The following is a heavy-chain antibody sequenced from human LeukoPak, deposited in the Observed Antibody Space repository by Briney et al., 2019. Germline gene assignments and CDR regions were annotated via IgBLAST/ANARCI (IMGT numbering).Heavy chain of an antibody. CDR3: ARESVYGRRFDP. J-gene: IGHJ5*02. V-gene: IGHV3-11*06. CDR1: GFTFSDYY. CDR2: ITSSSSYT. Sequence: SGGSLRLSCAASGFTFSDYYMSWIRQAPGKGLEWVSYITSSSSYTNYAESVKGRFTISRDNAKTSLYLQMNSLRAEDTAVYYCARESVYGRRFDPWGQGTLVTVSS. D-gene: IGHD2-8*01.